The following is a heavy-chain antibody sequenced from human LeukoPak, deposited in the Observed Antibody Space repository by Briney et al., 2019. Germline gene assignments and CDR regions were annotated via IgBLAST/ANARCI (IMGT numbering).Heavy chain of an antibody. Sequence: GGSLRLSCAASGLTVSSSYMSWVRQAPGEGLEWVSVIYSGGSTYYADSVKGRFTISRDKNTLYLQMNDLRAEDTAVYHCARGGGAYCGDDCYRNFDYWGQGTLVTVSS. V-gene: IGHV3-66*02. CDR3: ARGGGAYCGDDCYRNFDY. J-gene: IGHJ4*02. CDR1: GLTVSSSY. CDR2: IYSGGST. D-gene: IGHD2-21*02.